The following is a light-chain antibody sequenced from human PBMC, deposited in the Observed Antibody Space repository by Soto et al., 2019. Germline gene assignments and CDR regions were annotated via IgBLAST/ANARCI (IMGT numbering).Light chain of an antibody. Sequence: DIQMTQSPSSLXASVGDRVTITCRASQSISSYLNWYQQKPGKAPKLLIYAASSLQSGVPSRFSGSGSGTDFTLTISSLQPXXXXXXXXXXXXXXPPYTFGQGTKLEIK. J-gene: IGKJ2*01. CDR1: QSISSY. CDR2: AAS. V-gene: IGKV1-39*01. CDR3: XXXXXXPPYT.